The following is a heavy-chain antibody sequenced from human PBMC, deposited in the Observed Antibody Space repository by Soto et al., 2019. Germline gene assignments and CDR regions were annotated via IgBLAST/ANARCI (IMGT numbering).Heavy chain of an antibody. J-gene: IGHJ4*02. CDR2: MSYDGNSK. CDR1: GFTFSSYS. Sequence: QVQLVESGGGVVQPGRSLRLSCEASGFTFSSYSMHWVRQAPGKGLEWVAAMSYDGNSKYFADSVKGRFTISRDNSKNTLSLQMNSLGAEDSAVYYCARGRTVRDHHDFDLWGQGTLVTVSS. CDR3: ARGRTVRDHHDFDL. D-gene: IGHD2-21*01. V-gene: IGHV3-30-3*01.